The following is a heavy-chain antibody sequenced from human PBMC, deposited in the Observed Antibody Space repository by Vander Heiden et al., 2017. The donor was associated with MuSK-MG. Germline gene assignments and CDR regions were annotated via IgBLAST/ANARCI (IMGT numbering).Heavy chain of an antibody. J-gene: IGHJ4*02. D-gene: IGHD3-16*01. V-gene: IGHV3-23*01. CDR2: ISGYASNT. CDR1: GFTFVRHS. Sequence: EVQLLESGGGSVQPGGSLRLACVAYGFTFVRHSLTWVRQAPGKELEWVSSISGYASNTYNADCAKGRFTIARDNSKNMLFLQMNSLRVEDTAIYYCAKDFGDYEGLIDYWGQGTLVTVS. CDR3: AKDFGDYEGLIDY.